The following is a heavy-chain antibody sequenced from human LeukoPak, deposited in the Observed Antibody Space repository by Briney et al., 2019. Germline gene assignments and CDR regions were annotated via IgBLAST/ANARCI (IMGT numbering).Heavy chain of an antibody. Sequence: GGSLRLSCAAASGFTFSTYHINWVRQAPGKGLEWVSYISRSSTTIYYADSVKGRFTISRDNAKNSLYLQMNSLRAEDTAVYHYAKDYYDSSGYYTGSYWGQGTLVTVSS. V-gene: IGHV3-48*01. CDR3: AKDYYDSSGYYTGSY. J-gene: IGHJ4*02. D-gene: IGHD3-22*01. CDR2: ISRSSTTI. CDR1: GFTFSTYH.